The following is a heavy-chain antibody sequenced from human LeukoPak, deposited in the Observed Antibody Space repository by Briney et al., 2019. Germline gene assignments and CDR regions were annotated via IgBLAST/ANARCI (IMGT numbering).Heavy chain of an antibody. D-gene: IGHD3-22*01. CDR3: ARHYYDSSGWPRVLDY. J-gene: IGHJ4*02. V-gene: IGHV4-59*08. CDR1: GGSISSYY. Sequence: PSETLSLTCTVSGGSISSYYWSWIRQPPGKGLEWIGYIYYSGSTNYNPSLKSRVTISVDTSKNQSSLKLSSVTAADTAVYYCARHYYDSSGWPRVLDYWGQGTLVTVSS. CDR2: IYYSGST.